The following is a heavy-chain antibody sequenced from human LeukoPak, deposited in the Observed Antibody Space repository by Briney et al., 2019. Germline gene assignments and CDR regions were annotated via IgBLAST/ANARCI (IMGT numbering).Heavy chain of an antibody. CDR1: QDTLTGYS. CDR3: ARWPVTGDDALDI. V-gene: IGHV1-2*02. Sequence: SVTVSCKASQDTLTGYSIHWVRQPPGQGVEWMGWIHPKNGGTKYAQKFQGRVTMTRDTSISTAYMELSMLTSNDTAVYYTARWPVTGDDALDIWGQGTMVTVSS. CDR2: IHPKNGGT. D-gene: IGHD7-27*01. J-gene: IGHJ3*02.